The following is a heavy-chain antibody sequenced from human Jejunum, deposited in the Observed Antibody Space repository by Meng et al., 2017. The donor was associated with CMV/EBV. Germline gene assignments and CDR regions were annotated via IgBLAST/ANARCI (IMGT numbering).Heavy chain of an antibody. CDR3: ARDRYCKNGICYTGAYYHGMDV. J-gene: IGHJ6*02. CDR2: IGSSGPTIGSSGFTI. V-gene: IGHV3-11*01. D-gene: IGHD2-8*01. Sequence: AQGKGLDWNSYIGSSGPTIGSSGFTIYYADYVKGRFTISRDNAKNSLYLQMNSLTAEDTAVYYCARDRYCKNGICYTGAYYHGMDVWGQGTTVTVSS.